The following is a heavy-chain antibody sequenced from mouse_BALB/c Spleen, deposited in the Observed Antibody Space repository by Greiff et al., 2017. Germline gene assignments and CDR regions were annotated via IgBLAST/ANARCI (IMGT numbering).Heavy chain of an antibody. CDR1: GFTFSSFG. J-gene: IGHJ2*01. CDR2: ISSGSSTI. V-gene: IGHV5-17*02. Sequence: DVKLQESGGGLVQPGGSRKLSCAASGFTFSSFGMHWVRQAPEKGLEWVAYISSGSSTIYYADTVKGRFTISRDNPKNTLYLQMSSLKSEDTAMYYCARRGYGNYYFDYWGQGTTLTVSS. D-gene: IGHD2-10*02. CDR3: ARRGYGNYYFDY.